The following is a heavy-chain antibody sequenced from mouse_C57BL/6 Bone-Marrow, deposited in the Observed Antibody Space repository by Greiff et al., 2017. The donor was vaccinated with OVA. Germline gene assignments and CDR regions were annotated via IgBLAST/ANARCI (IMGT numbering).Heavy chain of an antibody. J-gene: IGHJ2*01. V-gene: IGHV1-72*01. CDR3: ARGVYYGSHYYFDY. D-gene: IGHD1-1*01. CDR2: IDPNSGGT. Sequence: VQLQQPGAELVKPGASVKLSCKASGYTFTSYWMHWVKQRPGRGLEWTGRIDPNSGGTKYNEKFKSKATLTVDKPSSTAYMQRSSLTSEDSAVYYCARGVYYGSHYYFDYWGQGTTLTVSS. CDR1: GYTFTSYW.